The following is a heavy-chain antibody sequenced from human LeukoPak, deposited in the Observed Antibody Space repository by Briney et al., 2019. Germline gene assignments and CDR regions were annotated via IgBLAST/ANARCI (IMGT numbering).Heavy chain of an antibody. CDR3: ARDPNQYYDFWSGYYTPFDY. J-gene: IGHJ4*02. V-gene: IGHV3-7*01. CDR1: GFTFSSYW. Sequence: PGGSLRLSCAASGFTFSSYWMSLVRQAPGKGLEWVANIKQDGSEKYYVDSVKGRFTISRDNAKNSLYLQMNSLRAEDTAVYYCARDPNQYYDFWSGYYTPFDYWGQGTLVTVSS. CDR2: IKQDGSEK. D-gene: IGHD3-3*01.